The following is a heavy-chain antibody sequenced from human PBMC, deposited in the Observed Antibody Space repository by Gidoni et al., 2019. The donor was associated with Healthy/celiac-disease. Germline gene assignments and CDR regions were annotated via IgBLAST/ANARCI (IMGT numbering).Heavy chain of an antibody. CDR1: GFTFSSYG. J-gene: IGHJ4*02. CDR3: ARDPIPNPWDLGAFGGVIASYYFDY. D-gene: IGHD3-16*02. V-gene: IGHV3-21*01. CDR2: ISSSSSYI. Sequence: EVQLVESGGGLVKPGGSLRLSCAASGFTFSSYGRNWVRQAPGKGLDWVSSISSSSSYIYYADSVKGRFTISRDNAKNSLYLQMNSLRAEDTAVYYCARDPIPNPWDLGAFGGVIASYYFDYWGQGTLVTVSS.